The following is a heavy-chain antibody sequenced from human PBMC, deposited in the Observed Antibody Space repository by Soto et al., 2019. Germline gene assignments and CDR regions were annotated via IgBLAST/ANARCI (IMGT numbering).Heavy chain of an antibody. D-gene: IGHD3-9*01. J-gene: IGHJ4*02. CDR2: ISYDGSNK. CDR3: AKEAAVVILTHDFDY. Sequence: GGSLRLSCAASGFTFSSYGMHWVRQAPGKGLEWVAVISYDGSNKYYADSVKGRFTISRDNSKNTLYLQMNSLRAEDTAVYYCAKEAAVVILTHDFDYWGQGTLVTVSS. CDR1: GFTFSSYG. V-gene: IGHV3-30*18.